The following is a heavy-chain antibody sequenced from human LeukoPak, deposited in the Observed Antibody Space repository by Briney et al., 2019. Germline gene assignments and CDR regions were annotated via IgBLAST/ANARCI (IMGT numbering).Heavy chain of an antibody. CDR1: GDSISSYY. Sequence: SETLSLTCTVSGDSISSYYWSWIRQPPGKGLEWIGYIYYIGSTNYNPSLKSRVTISVDASKNQFSQKLNSVTAADTAVYYCAGTDSGGYKDYWGQGILVTVSS. V-gene: IGHV4-59*01. D-gene: IGHD3-22*01. J-gene: IGHJ4*02. CDR2: IYYIGST. CDR3: AGTDSGGYKDY.